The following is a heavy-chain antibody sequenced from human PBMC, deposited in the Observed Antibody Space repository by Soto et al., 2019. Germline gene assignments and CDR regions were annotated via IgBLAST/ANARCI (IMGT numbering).Heavy chain of an antibody. V-gene: IGHV1-69*06. CDR2: TIPIFGTS. Sequence: SVKVSCKACVCTFSIYGASWVRQAPGQRPEWVGGTIPIFGTSNYVQKFQGRVTINADKCTNTAYIAPSSLRSEDPAVCCCVSPYLSSFGFDIWGQGTTVTVSS. D-gene: IGHD1-26*01. J-gene: IGHJ3*02. CDR3: VSPYLSSFGFDI. CDR1: VCTFSIYG.